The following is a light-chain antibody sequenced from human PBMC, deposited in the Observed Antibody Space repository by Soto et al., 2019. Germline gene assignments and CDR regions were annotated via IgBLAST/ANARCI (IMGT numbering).Light chain of an antibody. J-gene: IGKJ2*01. Sequence: EIVRTQSPATLSVSPGERATLSCRASQSVSSNLAWYQPKPGQAPRLLIYGASTRATGIPARFSGSGSGTEFLLTISSLQSEEVAVYYCQQYNNWPPITFGQGTQLEIK. CDR3: QQYNNWPPIT. CDR2: GAS. CDR1: QSVSSN. V-gene: IGKV3-15*01.